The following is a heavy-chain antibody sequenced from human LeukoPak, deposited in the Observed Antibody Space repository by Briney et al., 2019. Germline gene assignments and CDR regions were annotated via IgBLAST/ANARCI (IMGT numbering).Heavy chain of an antibody. CDR2: IKQDGSEK. CDR3: AKDAGSGSYYRGFDAFDI. CDR1: GFTFSSYW. V-gene: IGHV3-7*03. Sequence: GGSLRLSCAASGFTFSSYWMSWVRQAPGKGLEWVANIKQDGSEKYYVDSVKGRFTISRDNAKNSLYLQMNSLRAEDTALYYCAKDAGSGSYYRGFDAFDIWGQGTMVTVSS. D-gene: IGHD3-10*01. J-gene: IGHJ3*02.